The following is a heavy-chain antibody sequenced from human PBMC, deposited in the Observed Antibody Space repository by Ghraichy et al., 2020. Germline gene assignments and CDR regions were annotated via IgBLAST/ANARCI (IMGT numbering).Heavy chain of an antibody. J-gene: IGHJ4*02. V-gene: IGHV3-23*01. D-gene: IGHD5-18*01. CDR2: ISGSGAGT. CDR3: AKHSGYSYDTTFDY. Sequence: GESLNISCVASGFTFSNYAMSWVRQAPGKGLEWVSGISGSGAGTYYADSVKGRFTISRDNSKNTLYLQVNSLRAEDTAVYYCAKHSGYSYDTTFDYWGQGTLVTVSS. CDR1: GFTFSNYA.